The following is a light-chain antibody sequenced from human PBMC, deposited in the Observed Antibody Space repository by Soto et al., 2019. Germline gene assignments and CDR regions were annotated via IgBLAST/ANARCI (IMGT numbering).Light chain of an antibody. CDR1: QRVSGSY. CDR3: RQDYKFIT. J-gene: IGKJ4*01. V-gene: IGKV3D-7*01. Sequence: PGERVTLSCRASQRVSGSYLTWYQQKPGQAPGLLIYGASTRATGIPARFSGSGSGTDFTLTISSLQPEDFAVYYCRQDYKFITFGGGTKVEIK. CDR2: GAS.